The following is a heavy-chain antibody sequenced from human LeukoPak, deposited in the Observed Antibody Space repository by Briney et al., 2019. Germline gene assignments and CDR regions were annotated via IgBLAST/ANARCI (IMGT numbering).Heavy chain of an antibody. J-gene: IGHJ5*02. CDR3: ARFDWPPHTAPGWFDP. CDR2: IYYSGST. D-gene: IGHD3-9*01. V-gene: IGHV4-31*03. Sequence: PSETLSLTCTVSGGSISNSDYYWSWIRQHPGKGLEWIGYIYYSGSTYYNPSLKSRVSISVDTSKNQFSLKLSSVTAADTAVYYCARFDWPPHTAPGWFDPWGQGTLVTVSS. CDR1: GGSISNSDYY.